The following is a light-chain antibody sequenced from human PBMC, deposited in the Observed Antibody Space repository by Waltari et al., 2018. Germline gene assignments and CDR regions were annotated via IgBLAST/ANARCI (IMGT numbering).Light chain of an antibody. V-gene: IGKV3-15*01. J-gene: IGKJ1*01. Sequence: EIVMTQSPDTLSVSPGERATLPCSASQMGSSNLAWYQQKPGQAPRLLILGASTRATGIPARFSGGGSGTEFTLTISSLQSEDLAIYYCQQYTDWPPTWTFGQGTKVEI. CDR2: GAS. CDR1: QMGSSN. CDR3: QQYTDWPPTWT.